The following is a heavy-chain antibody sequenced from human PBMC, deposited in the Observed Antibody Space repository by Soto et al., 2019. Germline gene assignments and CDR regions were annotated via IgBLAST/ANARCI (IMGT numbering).Heavy chain of an antibody. V-gene: IGHV3-30*03. D-gene: IGHD2-8*02. CDR1: GFTVSTNG. J-gene: IGHJ4*02. CDR2: ISRDGGTK. Sequence: QVQLVESGGGVVQPGRSLRLSCAVSGFTVSTNGMHWVRQAPGKGLEWVAVISRDGGTKYYAYSVKGRFTISRDNSRNTLFLDMNSLRGDDMAVYYCTGEVASGYWGQGTLVTVSS. CDR3: TGEVASGY.